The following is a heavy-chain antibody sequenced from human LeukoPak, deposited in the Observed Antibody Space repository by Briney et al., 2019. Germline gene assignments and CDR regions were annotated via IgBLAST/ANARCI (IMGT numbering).Heavy chain of an antibody. Sequence: VKVSCKASGGTFSSYAISWVRQAPGQGLERMGRIIPILGIANYAQKFQGRVTITADKSTSTAYMELSSLRSEDTAVYYCARDNRAAAGTCVYWGQGTLVTVSS. V-gene: IGHV1-69*04. CDR2: IIPILGIA. CDR1: GGTFSSYA. D-gene: IGHD6-13*01. J-gene: IGHJ4*02. CDR3: ARDNRAAAGTCVY.